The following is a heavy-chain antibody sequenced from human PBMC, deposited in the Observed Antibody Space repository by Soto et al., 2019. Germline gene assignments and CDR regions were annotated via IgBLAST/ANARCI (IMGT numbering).Heavy chain of an antibody. V-gene: IGHV3-23*01. CDR1: GFTFGSYS. CDR3: AKASGARTSITMVRGVKHWFDP. D-gene: IGHD3-10*01. Sequence: GGSLRLSCAGSGFTFGSYSINWVRQAPGKGLEWVSAISGSGGSTYYADSVKGRFTISRDNSKNTLYLQMNSLRAEDTAVYYCAKASGARTSITMVRGVKHWFDPWGQGTLVTVSS. CDR2: ISGSGGST. J-gene: IGHJ5*02.